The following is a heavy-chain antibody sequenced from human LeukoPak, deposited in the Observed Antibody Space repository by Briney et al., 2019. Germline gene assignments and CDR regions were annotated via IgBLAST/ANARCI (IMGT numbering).Heavy chain of an antibody. V-gene: IGHV4-38-2*02. CDR1: GYSISSGYY. CDR2: IYHSGST. J-gene: IGHJ4*02. Sequence: SETLSLTCTVSGYSISSGYYWGWIRQPPGKGLEWIGSIYHSGSTYYNPSLKSRVTISVDTSKNQFSLKLSSVTAADTAVYYCVRDCPFDYWGQGTLVTVSS. CDR3: VRDCPFDY. D-gene: IGHD2-21*02.